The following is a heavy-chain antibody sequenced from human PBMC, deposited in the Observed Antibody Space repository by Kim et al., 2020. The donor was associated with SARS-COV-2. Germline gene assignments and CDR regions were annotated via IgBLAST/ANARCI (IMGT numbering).Heavy chain of an antibody. J-gene: IGHJ6*02. CDR2: IKTNTENP. V-gene: IGHV7-4-1*01. CDR3: ARGGGDCSGGSCFHYYGLDV. Sequence: ASVKVSCKASGYSFSDHAVNWVRQAPGQGLEWMGWIKTNTENPTYAQGSTGRFMFSVDTSVNTAYLEIVNLKAEDTAVYYCARGGGDCSGGSCFHYYGLDVWGQGTTVIVSS. CDR1: GYSFSDHA. D-gene: IGHD2-15*01.